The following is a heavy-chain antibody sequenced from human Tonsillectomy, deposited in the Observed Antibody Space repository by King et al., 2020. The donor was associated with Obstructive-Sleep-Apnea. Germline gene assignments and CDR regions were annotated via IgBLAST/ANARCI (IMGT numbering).Heavy chain of an antibody. CDR3: ARERYGSGSYYLDY. CDR1: GGSISSGGYS. D-gene: IGHD3-10*01. J-gene: IGHJ4*02. Sequence: QLQESGSGLVKPSQTLSLTCAVSGGSISSGGYSWSWIRQPPGKGLEWIGYIYHSGSTYYNPSLKSRVTISVDRSKNQFSLKLSSVTAADTAVYYCARERYGSGSYYLDYWGQGTLVTVSS. V-gene: IGHV4-30-2*01. CDR2: IYHSGST.